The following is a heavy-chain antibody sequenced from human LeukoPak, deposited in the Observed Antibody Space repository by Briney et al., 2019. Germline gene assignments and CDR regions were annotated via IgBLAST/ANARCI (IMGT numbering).Heavy chain of an antibody. Sequence: AGGSLRLSCAASGFTFSSYSMNWVRQVPGKGLEWVSYISSSSSTIYYADSVEGRFTISRDNAKNSLYLQMNSLRVDDTAVYYCARDRSSGYYGSSDYWGQGMLVTVSS. D-gene: IGHD3-22*01. CDR1: GFTFSSYS. V-gene: IGHV3-48*01. CDR3: ARDRSSGYYGSSDY. J-gene: IGHJ4*02. CDR2: ISSSSSTI.